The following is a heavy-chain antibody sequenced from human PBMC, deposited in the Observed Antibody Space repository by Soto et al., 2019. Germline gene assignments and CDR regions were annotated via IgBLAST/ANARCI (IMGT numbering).Heavy chain of an antibody. CDR3: ARVGGLSDYYYGMDV. CDR2: IFCRDTT. D-gene: IGHD3-16*02. CDR1: GVSVSSKNW. V-gene: IGHV4-4*02. Sequence: PSETLSLTCAVSGVSVSSKNWWSWGRQSPGRGLEWIVEIFCRDTTNYNPSLKSRATISVDTSKNQFSLKLSSVTAADTAVYYCARVGGLSDYYYGMDVWGQGTTVTVSS. J-gene: IGHJ6*02.